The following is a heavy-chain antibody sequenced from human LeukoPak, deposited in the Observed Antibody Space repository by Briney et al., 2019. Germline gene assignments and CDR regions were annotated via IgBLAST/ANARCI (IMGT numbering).Heavy chain of an antibody. Sequence: ASVKVSCKASGYTFSNYDINWVRQATGQGLEWMGWMNPNSGNTGYAQKFQGRVTITRNTSISTAYMELSSLRSEDTAVYYCARGLRGSSWYDYWGQGTLVTVSS. CDR3: ARGLRGSSWYDY. D-gene: IGHD6-13*01. V-gene: IGHV1-8*03. CDR1: GYTFSNYD. J-gene: IGHJ4*02. CDR2: MNPNSGNT.